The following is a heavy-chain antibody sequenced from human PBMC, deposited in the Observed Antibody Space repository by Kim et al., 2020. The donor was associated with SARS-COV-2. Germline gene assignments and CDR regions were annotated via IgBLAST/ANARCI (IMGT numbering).Heavy chain of an antibody. D-gene: IGHD5-12*01. J-gene: IGHJ4*02. Sequence: ADSGRGRFPTSRDNSKNTLYLQMSSLGAEDTAVYYCAKDGYGGYGLYYFAYWGRGTLVTVSS. CDR3: AKDGYGGYGLYYFAY. V-gene: IGHV3-23*01.